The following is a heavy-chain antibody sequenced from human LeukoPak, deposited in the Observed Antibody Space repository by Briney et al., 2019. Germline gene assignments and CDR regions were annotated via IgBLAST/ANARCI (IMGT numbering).Heavy chain of an antibody. D-gene: IGHD3-9*01. CDR3: APRLRYFDWSFNDP. CDR2: FDPEDGER. CDR1: GYTLTEFA. J-gene: IGHJ5*02. V-gene: IGHV1-24*01. Sequence: ASVKVSCKVSGYTLTEFAIHWVRQAPGKGLEWMGGFDPEDGERIYAQKFQGRVTMTEDTSRDTSYMELSSLRSEDTAVYYCAPRLRYFDWSFNDPWGQGTLVTVSS.